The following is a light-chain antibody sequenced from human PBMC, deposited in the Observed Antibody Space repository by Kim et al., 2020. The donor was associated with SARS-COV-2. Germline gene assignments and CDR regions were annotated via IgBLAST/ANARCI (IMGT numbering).Light chain of an antibody. Sequence: PGESATLSCRTSETVSSSYIAWYRQRPGQPPSLLIYGASRRATGIPDRLSGSGSGTDFSLTISRLEPEDFVVYYCQQYGASVYTFGQGTKLE. CDR2: GAS. V-gene: IGKV3-20*01. J-gene: IGKJ2*01. CDR1: ETVSSSY. CDR3: QQYGASVYT.